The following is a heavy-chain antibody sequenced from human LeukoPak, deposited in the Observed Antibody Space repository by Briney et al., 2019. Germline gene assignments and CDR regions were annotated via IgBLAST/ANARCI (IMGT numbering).Heavy chain of an antibody. Sequence: PSETLSLTCTVSGGSISSYYWSWIRQPAGKGLEWIGRIYTSGSTNYNPSLKSRVAMSVDTSKNQFSLKLSSVTAADTAVYYCASGENGPHGGVFDIGGQGKMVTVSS. CDR1: GGSISSYY. V-gene: IGHV4-4*07. CDR3: ASGENGPHGGVFDI. D-gene: IGHD3-10*01. J-gene: IGHJ3*02. CDR2: IYTSGST.